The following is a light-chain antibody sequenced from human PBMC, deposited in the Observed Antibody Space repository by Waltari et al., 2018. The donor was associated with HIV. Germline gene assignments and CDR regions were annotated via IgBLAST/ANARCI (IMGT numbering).Light chain of an antibody. Sequence: QSALSQPASVSASPGQSVAISCSGSASDIGRYNYVFWYQQHPDKTPRLILFDVNNRPSGISDRFSGSKSGTTASLTISTVETDDEADYYCASYTVNSTGVFGSGTKLTVL. CDR2: DVN. CDR1: ASDIGRYNY. CDR3: ASYTVNSTGV. V-gene: IGLV2-14*03. J-gene: IGLJ1*01.